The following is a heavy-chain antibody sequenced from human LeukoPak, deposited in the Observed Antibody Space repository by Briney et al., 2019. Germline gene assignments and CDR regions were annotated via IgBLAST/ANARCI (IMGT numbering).Heavy chain of an antibody. J-gene: IGHJ4*02. CDR1: GFTLSTCE. D-gene: IGHD6-19*01. V-gene: IGHV3-48*03. CDR2: SSSSGSTM. CDR3: SLLAVASPQDY. Sequence: GGSLRLSCAASGFTLSTCEMHWGRQAPGKGLEVVSDSSSSGSTMYYADSVKGRFTTSRDNAKNLLYLQMHSLRAEDTAVYYCSLLAVASPQDYWGQGTLVTVSS.